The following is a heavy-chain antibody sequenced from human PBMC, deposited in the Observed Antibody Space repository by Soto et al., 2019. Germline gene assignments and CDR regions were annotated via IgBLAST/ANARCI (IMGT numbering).Heavy chain of an antibody. V-gene: IGHV4-34*01. D-gene: IGHD3-22*01. CDR3: ARARLIGMIVAYYYYGMDV. Sequence: PSETLSLTCAVYGGSFSGYYWSWIRQPPGKGLEWIGEINHSGSTNYNPSLKSRVTISVDTSKNQFSLKLSSVTAADTAVYYCARARLIGMIVAYYYYGMDVWGQGTTVTVSS. CDR2: INHSGST. J-gene: IGHJ6*02. CDR1: GGSFSGYY.